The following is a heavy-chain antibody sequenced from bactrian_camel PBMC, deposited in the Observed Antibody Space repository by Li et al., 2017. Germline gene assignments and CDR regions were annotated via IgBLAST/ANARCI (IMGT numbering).Heavy chain of an antibody. Sequence: VQLVESGGGLVQPGGSLRLFCAASGFTFSAYDMSWVRQAPGKGLEWVLGINSGGGTTYYADSVKGQFTISRDNAKNTLHLQMDSLKTEDTAVYYCAAAQQSYTRWVRVGAGYWGQGTQVTVS. CDR3: AAAQQSYTRWVRVGAGY. CDR2: INSGGGTT. D-gene: IGHD5*01. CDR1: GFTFSAYD. V-gene: IGHV3S40*01. J-gene: IGHJ4*01.